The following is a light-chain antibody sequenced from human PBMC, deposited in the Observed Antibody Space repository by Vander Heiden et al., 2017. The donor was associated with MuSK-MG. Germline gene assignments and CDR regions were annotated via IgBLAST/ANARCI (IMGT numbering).Light chain of an antibody. CDR1: QGIRND. Sequence: IQMPHSPSSLSASVGDRVTITCRASQGIRNDLAWYQQKPGKAPKRLMYAASFLQSGVPSRFSGSGPGTAFTLTISDLQPEDSATYYCQQYYTAPGTFGQGTKVEIK. CDR2: AAS. CDR3: QQYYTAPGT. J-gene: IGKJ1*01. V-gene: IGKV1-17*02.